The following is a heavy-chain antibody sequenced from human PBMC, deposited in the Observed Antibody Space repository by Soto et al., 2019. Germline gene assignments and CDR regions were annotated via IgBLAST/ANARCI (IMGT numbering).Heavy chain of an antibody. CDR3: AKDKSGYYYYIAV. J-gene: IGHJ6*03. Sequence: GGSLRLSCAASGFTFGDYTMHWVRQAPGKGLEWVSGISWESGTIAYADSVKGRFTISRDNVKNSLYLEMSSLRAEDTALYYCAKDKSGYYYYIAVWGKGTTVTVSS. CDR2: ISWESGTI. V-gene: IGHV3-9*01. CDR1: GFTFGDYT. D-gene: IGHD1-26*01.